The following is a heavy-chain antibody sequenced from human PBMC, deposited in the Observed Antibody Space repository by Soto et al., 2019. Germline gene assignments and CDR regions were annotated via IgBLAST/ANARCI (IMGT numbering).Heavy chain of an antibody. Sequence: SETLSLTCTVSGGSISSYYWSWIRQPPGKGLEWIGYIHYSGSTNYNPSLKSRVTLSVDTSKNQFSLKLSSVTAADTAVYYCARVRHDGGCGVVITFDDCGQGTRVTVSS. V-gene: IGHV4-59*12. CDR3: ARVRHDGGCGVVITFDD. CDR1: GGSISSYY. D-gene: IGHD3-3*01. CDR2: IHYSGST. J-gene: IGHJ4*02.